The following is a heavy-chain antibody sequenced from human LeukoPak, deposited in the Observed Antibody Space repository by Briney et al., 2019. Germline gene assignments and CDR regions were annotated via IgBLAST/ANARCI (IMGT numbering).Heavy chain of an antibody. Sequence: ASVKVSCKASGYTFTSYGISWVRQAPGQGLEWMGWISAYNGNTNYAQKLQGRVTMTTDTSTSTAYMELRSLRSDDTAVYYCARDPRVSYYDSSAYYYYYWGQGTLVTVSS. CDR3: ARDPRVSYYDSSAYYYYY. J-gene: IGHJ4*02. D-gene: IGHD3-22*01. CDR2: ISAYNGNT. CDR1: GYTFTSYG. V-gene: IGHV1-18*01.